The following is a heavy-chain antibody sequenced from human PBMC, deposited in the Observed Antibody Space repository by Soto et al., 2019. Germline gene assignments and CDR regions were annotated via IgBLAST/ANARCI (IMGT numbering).Heavy chain of an antibody. J-gene: IGHJ5*01. CDR1: GFTFSNHW. V-gene: IGHV3-7*03. CDR2: IKADGSEK. Sequence: GGSLRLSCAGSGFTFSNHWMNWVRQAPGKGLEWVANIKADGSEKYYVDSVKGRFTISRDNAKNSLYLQMNSLRAEDTAVYYCARARGLDSWGPGTLVTVSS. D-gene: IGHD3-16*01. CDR3: ARARGLDS.